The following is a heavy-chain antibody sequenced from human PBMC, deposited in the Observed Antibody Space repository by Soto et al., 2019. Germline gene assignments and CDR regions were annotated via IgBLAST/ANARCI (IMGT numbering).Heavy chain of an antibody. CDR1: GGSFSNYY. CDR2: INDSGST. V-gene: IGHV4-34*01. J-gene: IGHJ6*02. D-gene: IGHD6-13*01. CDR3: ARVNRGRSSLWNYGMDV. Sequence: QVQLQQWGAGLLKPSETLSLTCAVYGGSFSNYYWSWIRQPPGKGLEWIGEINDSGSTNYNPSLKSRVTMSGDTSKNQFSLNLSSVTAADTAVYYCARVNRGRSSLWNYGMDVWGQGTTVTVSS.